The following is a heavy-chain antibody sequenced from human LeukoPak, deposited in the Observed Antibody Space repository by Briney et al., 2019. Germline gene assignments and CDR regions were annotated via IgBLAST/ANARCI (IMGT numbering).Heavy chain of an antibody. D-gene: IGHD1-26*01. CDR1: GFTFSSYA. V-gene: IGHV3-30-3*01. CDR2: ISYDGSNK. CDR3: ARDQGATTVYYYYGMDV. Sequence: GGSLRLSCAASGFTFSSYAMHWVRQAPGKGLEWVAVISYDGSNKYYADSVKGRFTISGDNSKNKLYLQMNSLRAEDTAVYYCARDQGATTVYYYYGMDVWGQGTTVTVSS. J-gene: IGHJ6*02.